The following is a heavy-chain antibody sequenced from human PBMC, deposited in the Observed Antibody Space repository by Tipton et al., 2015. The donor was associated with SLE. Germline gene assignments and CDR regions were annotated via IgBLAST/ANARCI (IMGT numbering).Heavy chain of an antibody. CDR3: ARGAIAVAGSGWFDP. Sequence: TLSLTCTVSGGSISTYYWSWIRQPAGKGLEWIGRIYTSGSTNYNPSLKSRVTMSVDTSKNQFSLKLTSVTAADTAVYYCARGAIAVAGSGWFDPWGQGTLVTVSS. V-gene: IGHV4-4*07. CDR2: IYTSGST. D-gene: IGHD6-19*01. J-gene: IGHJ5*02. CDR1: GGSISTYY.